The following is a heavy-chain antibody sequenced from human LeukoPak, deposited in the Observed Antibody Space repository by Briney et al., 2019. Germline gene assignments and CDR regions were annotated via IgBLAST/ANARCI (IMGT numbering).Heavy chain of an antibody. CDR3: ARRSSSINYYYYYMDV. CDR2: IYYSGST. J-gene: IGHJ6*03. V-gene: IGHV4-39*07. CDR1: GGSISSSSYY. D-gene: IGHD6-6*01. Sequence: PSETLSLTCTVSGGSISSSSYYWGWIRQPPGKGLEWIGSIYYSGSTNYNPSLKSRVTISVDTSKNQFSLKLSSVTAADTAVYYCARRSSSINYYYYYMDVWGKGTTVTVSS.